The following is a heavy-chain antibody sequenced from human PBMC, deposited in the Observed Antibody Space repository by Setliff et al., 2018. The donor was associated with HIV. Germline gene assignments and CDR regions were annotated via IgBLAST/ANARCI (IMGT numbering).Heavy chain of an antibody. CDR1: GYSISNGYY. Sequence: KPSETLSLTCALSGYSISNGYYWGWIRQPPGKGLEWIGNIHYSGSTYYNPSLKSRVTISVDTSKNQFSLKLSSVTAADTAVYYCARQKRGVDAFDIWGQGTMVTVSS. CDR3: ARQKRGVDAFDI. D-gene: IGHD3-10*01. CDR2: IHYSGST. V-gene: IGHV4-38-2*01. J-gene: IGHJ3*02.